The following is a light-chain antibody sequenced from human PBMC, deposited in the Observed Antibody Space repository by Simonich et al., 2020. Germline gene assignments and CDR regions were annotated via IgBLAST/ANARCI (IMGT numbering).Light chain of an antibody. CDR1: KYISNY. V-gene: IGKV1-33*01. CDR2: DAS. Sequence: DIQMTQSPSSLSASVRDRVTITCQASKYISNYLNWYQQKPGKAPKLLIYDASNLETGVPSRFSGSGSGTDFTFTISSLQPEDIATYYCQQYDNLPTFGGGTKVEIK. J-gene: IGKJ4*01. CDR3: QQYDNLPT.